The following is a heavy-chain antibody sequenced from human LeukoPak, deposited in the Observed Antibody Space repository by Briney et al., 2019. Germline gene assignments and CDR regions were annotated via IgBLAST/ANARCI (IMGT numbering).Heavy chain of an antibody. CDR1: GGSISIFY. J-gene: IGHJ4*02. CDR3: TRDRELGF. V-gene: IGHV4-59*01. CDR2: IYNSGST. D-gene: IGHD1-26*01. Sequence: KPSETLSLTCTVSGGSISIFYWNWIRQPPGKRLEWIGSIYNSGSTTYNPSLKSRVTISGDTSKNQFSLKLTSVTAADTAVYYCTRDRELGFWGQGTLVTVSS.